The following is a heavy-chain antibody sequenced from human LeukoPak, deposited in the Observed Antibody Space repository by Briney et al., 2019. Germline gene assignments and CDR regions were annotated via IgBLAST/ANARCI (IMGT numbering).Heavy chain of an antibody. Sequence: SETLSLTCTVSYGSISDISYYWGWIRQPPGKGLEWIGSIYYSGRAYYNSSLKSRVTISVDTSKNQFSLKVTSVTAADTAVYYCASAYYDILGGHFDYWGQGTLVTVSS. V-gene: IGHV4-39*07. J-gene: IGHJ4*02. CDR1: YGSISDISYY. CDR2: IYYSGRA. CDR3: ASAYYDILGGHFDY. D-gene: IGHD3-9*01.